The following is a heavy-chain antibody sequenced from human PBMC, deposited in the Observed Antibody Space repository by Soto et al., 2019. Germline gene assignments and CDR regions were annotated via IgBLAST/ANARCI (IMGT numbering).Heavy chain of an antibody. J-gene: IGHJ5*02. Sequence: QVQLVESGGGVVQPGRSLRLSCAASGFTFSSYGMHWVRQAPGKGLEWVAVIWYDGSNKYYADSVKGRFTISRDNSKNTLYLQMNSLRAEDTAVYYCARNLYGGYPFFLDPWGQGTLVTVSS. CDR1: GFTFSSYG. V-gene: IGHV3-33*01. D-gene: IGHD3-22*01. CDR3: ARNLYGGYPFFLDP. CDR2: IWYDGSNK.